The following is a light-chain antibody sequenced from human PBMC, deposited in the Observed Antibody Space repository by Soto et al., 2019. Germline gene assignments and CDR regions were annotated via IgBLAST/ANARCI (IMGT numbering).Light chain of an antibody. CDR2: GAS. CDR3: QQYDIWPPT. V-gene: IGKV3-15*01. Sequence: MVMTQSPAILSVSPGERATLSCRASPSVSTNLAWFQQKPGQTPRLLFNGASTRATGIPARFTGSGSGTEFILTISSLQSEDFAVYYCQQYDIWPPTFGQGTK. J-gene: IGKJ1*01. CDR1: PSVSTN.